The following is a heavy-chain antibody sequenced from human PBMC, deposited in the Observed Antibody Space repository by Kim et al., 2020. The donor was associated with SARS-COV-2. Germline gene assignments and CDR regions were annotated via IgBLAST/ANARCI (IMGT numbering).Heavy chain of an antibody. V-gene: IGHV3-33*01. Sequence: WGSLRLSCAASGFTFSSYGMHWVRQAPGKGLEWVAVIWYDGSNKYYADSVKGRFTISRDNSKNTLYLQMNSLRAEDTAVYYCARPYYGSGKGAFDIWGQGTMVTVSS. CDR1: GFTFSSYG. CDR3: ARPYYGSGKGAFDI. J-gene: IGHJ3*02. D-gene: IGHD3-10*01. CDR2: IWYDGSNK.